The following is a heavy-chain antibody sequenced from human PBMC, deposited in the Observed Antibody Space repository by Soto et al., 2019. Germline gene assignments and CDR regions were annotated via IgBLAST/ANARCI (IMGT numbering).Heavy chain of an antibody. CDR3: ATDSTSTHYGMDV. V-gene: IGHV4-34*01. J-gene: IGHJ6*02. Sequence: ETLSLTCAVYGGPFSGFYWSWIRQSPGKGLEWLGEVRHTGSTNYNPSLKTRVSISADTSMNQVSLRLTSVTAADTGVYYCATDSTSTHYGMDVWGQGTTVTVSS. CDR2: VRHTGST. CDR1: GGPFSGFY. D-gene: IGHD2-2*01.